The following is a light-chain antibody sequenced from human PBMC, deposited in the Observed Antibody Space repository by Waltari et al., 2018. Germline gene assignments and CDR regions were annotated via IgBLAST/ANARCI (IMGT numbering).Light chain of an antibody. CDR3: QSYDSTLSVL. Sequence: QSVLTQPPSVSGAPGQRFIISCSGSSSTIRRYYVQWYQHLPGTAPKLLIYENNRRPSGISERFSGSQSGNSASLTITGLQSEDEADYYCQSYDSTLSVLFGGGTRLTVL. J-gene: IGLJ2*01. CDR2: ENN. CDR1: SSTIRRYY. V-gene: IGLV1-40*01.